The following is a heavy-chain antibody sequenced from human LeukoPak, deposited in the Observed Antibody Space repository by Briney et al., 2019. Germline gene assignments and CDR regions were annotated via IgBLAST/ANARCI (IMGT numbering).Heavy chain of an antibody. CDR1: GFTFSNYW. CDR2: ITNSGGGSVL. D-gene: IGHD3-22*01. Sequence: GGSLRLSCAASGFTFSNYWMTWVRQAPGKGLEWLSYITNSGGGSVLSSADSVKGRFSFSRDDAKNSLYLQMNSLRVEDTAVYFCARARGVVGSGYYYFDYWGLGTLVTVSS. CDR3: ARARGVVGSGYYYFDY. J-gene: IGHJ4*02. V-gene: IGHV3-11*01.